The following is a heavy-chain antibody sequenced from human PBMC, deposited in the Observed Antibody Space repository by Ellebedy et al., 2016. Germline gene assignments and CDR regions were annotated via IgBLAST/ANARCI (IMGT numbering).Heavy chain of an antibody. CDR3: ARARSTMIVTSYGMDV. Sequence: GESLKISCAASGFTFSSYSMNWVRQAPGKGLEWVSSISSSSSYIYYADSVKGRFTISRDNAKNSLYLQMNSLRAEDTAVYYCARARSTMIVTSYGMDVWGQGTTVTVSS. CDR1: GFTFSSYS. V-gene: IGHV3-21*01. CDR2: ISSSSSYI. J-gene: IGHJ6*02. D-gene: IGHD3-22*01.